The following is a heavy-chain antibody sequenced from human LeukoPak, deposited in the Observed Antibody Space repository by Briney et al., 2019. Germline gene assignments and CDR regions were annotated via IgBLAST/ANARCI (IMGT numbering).Heavy chain of an antibody. CDR1: GFSFSDYY. J-gene: IGHJ4*02. Sequence: TGGSLRLSCAASGFSFSDYYMSWVRQAPGKGLEWVSAISGSGGSTYYADSVKGRFTISRDNSKNTLYLQMNSLRAEDTAVYYCAKDQIAPGYSYGYDYWGQGTLVTVSS. CDR3: AKDQIAPGYSYGYDY. CDR2: ISGSGGST. V-gene: IGHV3-23*01. D-gene: IGHD5-18*01.